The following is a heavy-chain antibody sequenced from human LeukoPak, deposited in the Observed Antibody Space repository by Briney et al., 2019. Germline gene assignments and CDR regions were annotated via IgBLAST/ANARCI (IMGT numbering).Heavy chain of an antibody. V-gene: IGHV3-21*01. CDR3: ASCRDGYNSNY. J-gene: IGHJ4*02. Sequence: GGSLRLSCAASGFTFSSYSMNWVRQAPGKGLEWVSSISSSSSYIYYADSVKGRFTISRDNTKNSLYLQMNSLRAEDTAVYYCASCRDGYNSNYWGQGTLVTLSS. D-gene: IGHD5-24*01. CDR2: ISSSSSYI. CDR1: GFTFSSYS.